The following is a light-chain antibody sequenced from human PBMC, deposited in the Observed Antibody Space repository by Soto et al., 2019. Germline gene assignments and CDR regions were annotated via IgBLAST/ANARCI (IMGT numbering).Light chain of an antibody. Sequence: QSVLTQPPSVSGSPGQSVTISCTGTSSDVGSYNRVSWYQQPPGTAPKLMIYEVSNRPSGVPDRFSGSKSGNTASLTISVLQAEDEADYYCSSYTSSSTLYVFGTGTKVTVL. CDR1: SSDVGSYNR. V-gene: IGLV2-18*02. CDR2: EVS. J-gene: IGLJ1*01. CDR3: SSYTSSSTLYV.